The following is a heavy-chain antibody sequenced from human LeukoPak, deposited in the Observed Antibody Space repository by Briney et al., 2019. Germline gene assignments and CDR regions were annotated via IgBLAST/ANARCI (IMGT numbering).Heavy chain of an antibody. D-gene: IGHD3-9*01. V-gene: IGHV4-34*01. CDR1: GGSFSGYY. CDR2: INHSGST. CDR3: ALQYYDILTGYYSDY. J-gene: IGHJ4*02. Sequence: SETLSLTCAVYGGSFSGYYWSWIRQPPGKGLEWIGEINHSGSTNYNPSLKSRVTISVDTSKNQFSLKLSSVTAADTAVYYRALQYYDILTGYYSDYWGQGTLVTVSS.